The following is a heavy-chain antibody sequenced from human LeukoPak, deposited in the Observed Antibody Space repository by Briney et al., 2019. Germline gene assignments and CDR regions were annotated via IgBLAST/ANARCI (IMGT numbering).Heavy chain of an antibody. CDR1: GFTFSDYY. CDR2: ISSSGSTI. J-gene: IGHJ6*04. CDR3: ARWYNWNDGNYYGMDV. Sequence: PGGSLRLSCAASGFTFSDYYMSWIRQAPGKGLEWVSYISSSGSTIYYADSVKGRFTISRDNAKNSLYLQMNSLRAEDTAVYYCARWYNWNDGNYYGMDVWGKGTTVTVSS. V-gene: IGHV3-11*04. D-gene: IGHD1-1*01.